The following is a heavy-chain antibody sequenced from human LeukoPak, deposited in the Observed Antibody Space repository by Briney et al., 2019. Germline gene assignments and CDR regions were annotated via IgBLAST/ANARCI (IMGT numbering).Heavy chain of an antibody. CDR3: IRIRTGEHQYGMDV. CDR1: GFTFSTYA. D-gene: IGHD7-27*01. CDR2: IDTVGNT. V-gene: IGHV3-13*01. J-gene: IGHJ6*02. Sequence: GGSLRLSCAASGFTFSTYAMHWVRQAPGKGLEWVSSIDTVGNTYYAGSVKGRFTISRENAWNSLYLQMDSLRDGDTAVYYCIRIRTGEHQYGMDVWGQGTTVTVSS.